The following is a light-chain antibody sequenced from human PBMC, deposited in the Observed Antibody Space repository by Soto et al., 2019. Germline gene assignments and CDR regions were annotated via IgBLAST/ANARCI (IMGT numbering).Light chain of an antibody. CDR2: QVS. J-gene: IGLJ1*01. CDR3: CSYARSSTYV. CDR1: SSDLGGYNF. Sequence: QSVLTQPASVSGSPGQSITISCTGTSSDLGGYNFVSWYQHHPGKAPKLMIFQVSNRPSGVSNRFSGSKSGNTASLTISGLQTEDEAHYYCCSYARSSTYVFGNGTKLTV. V-gene: IGLV2-14*01.